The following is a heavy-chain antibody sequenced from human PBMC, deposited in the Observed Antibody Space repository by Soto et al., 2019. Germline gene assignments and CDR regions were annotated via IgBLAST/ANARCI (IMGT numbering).Heavy chain of an antibody. D-gene: IGHD6-13*01. CDR2: IRSKANSYAT. CDR1: GFTFSNYA. V-gene: IGHV3-73*01. J-gene: IGHJ5*02. CDR3: TSPSYSSSWP. Sequence: GGSLRLSCSASGFTFSNYALHWVRQASGKGLEWVGRIRSKANSYATAYAASVKGRFTISRDDSKNTAYLQMNSLKTEDTAVYYCTSPSYSSSWPWGQGTLVTVSS.